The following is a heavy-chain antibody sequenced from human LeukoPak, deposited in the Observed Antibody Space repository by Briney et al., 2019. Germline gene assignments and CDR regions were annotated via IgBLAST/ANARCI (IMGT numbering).Heavy chain of an antibody. D-gene: IGHD4-23*01. CDR1: GFTFRSYW. CDR3: ARDGDTVLTRGYYYYMDV. V-gene: IGHV3-21*01. J-gene: IGHJ6*03. CDR2: ISTSSSYI. Sequence: GGSLRLSCEASGFTFRSYWMTWVRQAPGKGLEWVSSISTSSSYIYYADSVKGRFTISRDNAKKSLYLQMNSLRAEDTAVYYCARDGDTVLTRGYYYYMDVWGKGTTVTVSS.